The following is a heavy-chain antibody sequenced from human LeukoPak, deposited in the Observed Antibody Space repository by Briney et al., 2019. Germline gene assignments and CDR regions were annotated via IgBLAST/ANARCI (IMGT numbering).Heavy chain of an antibody. V-gene: IGHV3-23*01. Sequence: GGSLRLSCAASGFTFSNYAMSWVRQGPGKGLEWVSAISNRGGSTYYADSVKGRFTVSRDNSDNTLYLQMNSLRAEDTAVYYCAKVYSNYLQPYFDYWGQGTLVTVSS. D-gene: IGHD4-11*01. CDR1: GFTFSNYA. CDR3: AKVYSNYLQPYFDY. CDR2: ISNRGGST. J-gene: IGHJ4*02.